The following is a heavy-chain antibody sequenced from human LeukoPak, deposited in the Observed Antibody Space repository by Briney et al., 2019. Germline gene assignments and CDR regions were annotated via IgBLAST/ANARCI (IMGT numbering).Heavy chain of an antibody. D-gene: IGHD3-10*01. J-gene: IGHJ4*02. Sequence: ASETLSLTCAVSGYPISSGYYWGWIRQPPGKGLEWIGSIYHSGSTYYNPSLKSRVTISVDTSKNQFSLKLSSVTAADTAVYYCATASSYYGSGSYYNAGFDYWGQGTLVTVSS. V-gene: IGHV4-38-2*01. CDR1: GYPISSGYY. CDR3: ATASSYYGSGSYYNAGFDY. CDR2: IYHSGST.